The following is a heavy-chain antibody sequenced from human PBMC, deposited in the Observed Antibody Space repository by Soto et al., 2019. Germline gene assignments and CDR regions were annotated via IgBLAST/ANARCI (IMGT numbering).Heavy chain of an antibody. Sequence: SEPLSLTCTVSGGSINSGDYYWTWIRQPPGKGLEWIGYIYYSGSTYYNPSLKSRVTISVDTSRNQFSLQLSSVTAADTAVYYWARERSNWNYLIDEWVQGTLESVSS. CDR1: GGSINSGDYY. J-gene: IGHJ4*02. CDR3: ARERSNWNYLIDE. D-gene: IGHD1-7*01. V-gene: IGHV4-30-4*01. CDR2: IYYSGST.